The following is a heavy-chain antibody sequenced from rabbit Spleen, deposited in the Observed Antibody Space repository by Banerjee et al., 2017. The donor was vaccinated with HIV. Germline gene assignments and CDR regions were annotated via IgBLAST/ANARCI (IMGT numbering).Heavy chain of an antibody. Sequence: QSLEESGGDLVKPGASLTLTCTASGVSFSNYWMSWVRQAPGKGLEWIGIIYAAKGSTDYASWVNGRFTISSDNAQSTVDLKMTSLTAADTATYFCARAIVPWLGLTRLDLWGQGTLVTVS. CDR1: GVSFSNYW. CDR3: ARAIVPWLGLTRLDL. J-gene: IGHJ3*01. CDR2: IYAAKGST. V-gene: IGHV1S40*01. D-gene: IGHD4-1*01.